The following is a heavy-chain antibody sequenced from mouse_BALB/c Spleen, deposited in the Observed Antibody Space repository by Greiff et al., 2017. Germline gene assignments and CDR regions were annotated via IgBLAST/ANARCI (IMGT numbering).Heavy chain of an antibody. CDR2: ISSGGSYT. D-gene: IGHD6-1*01. Sequence: EVKLVESGGDLVKPGGSLKLSCAASGFTFSSYGMSWVRQTPDKRLEWVATISSGGSYTYYPDSVKGRFTISRDNAKNTLYLQMSSLKSEDTAMYYCARKECLSFAYWGQGTLVTVSA. CDR1: GFTFSSYG. J-gene: IGHJ3*01. CDR3: ARKECLSFAY. V-gene: IGHV5-6*01.